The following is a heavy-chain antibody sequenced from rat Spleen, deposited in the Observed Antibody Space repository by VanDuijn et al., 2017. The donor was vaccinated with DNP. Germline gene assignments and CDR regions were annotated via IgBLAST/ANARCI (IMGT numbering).Heavy chain of an antibody. CDR1: GFSLTSYG. D-gene: IGHD1-11*01. CDR3: ARSPAGRFNGWLAY. Sequence: QVQLKESGPDLVQPSQTLSLTCTVSGFSLTSYGVNWVRQPPGKGLEGIAAVWRGGSTDYNSALKPRLSISRDTSKSQVLLKMNSLQTTDTAMYFCARSPAGRFNGWLAYWGQGTLVTVSS. CDR2: VWRGGST. J-gene: IGHJ3*01. V-gene: IGHV2-16*01.